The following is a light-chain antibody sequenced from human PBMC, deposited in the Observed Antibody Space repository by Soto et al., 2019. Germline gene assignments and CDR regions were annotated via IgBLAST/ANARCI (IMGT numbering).Light chain of an antibody. Sequence: DIQMTQSPSSLSASVGGRVTITCRASQDINNFLAWFQQKPGKAPKPLIYSASSLQDGVPSRFSGSGSGTHFPLTISRLQPEDFATYFCLQYDRFPATFGGGTRVDIE. J-gene: IGKJ4*01. CDR2: SAS. CDR1: QDINNF. V-gene: IGKV1-16*01. CDR3: LQYDRFPAT.